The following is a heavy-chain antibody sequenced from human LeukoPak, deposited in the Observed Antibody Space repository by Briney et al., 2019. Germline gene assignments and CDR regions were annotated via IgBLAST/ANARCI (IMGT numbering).Heavy chain of an antibody. Sequence: ASVKVSCKASGYTFTSYGISWVRQAPGQGLEWMGWISAYNGNTNYAQKLQGRVTMTTDTSTSTAYVELRSLRSDDTAVFYCARDLSVGAGSYQDYWGQGTLVTVSS. CDR2: ISAYNGNT. V-gene: IGHV1-18*01. CDR3: ARDLSVGAGSYQDY. D-gene: IGHD3-10*01. J-gene: IGHJ4*02. CDR1: GYTFTSYG.